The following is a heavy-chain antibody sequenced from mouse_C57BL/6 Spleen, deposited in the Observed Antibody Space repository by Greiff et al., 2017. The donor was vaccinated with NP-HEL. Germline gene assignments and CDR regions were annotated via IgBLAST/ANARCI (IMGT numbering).Heavy chain of an antibody. CDR3: ARSTVVPFAY. Sequence: DVKLVESGGGLVKPGGSLKLSCAASGFTFSSYAMSWVRQTPEKRLEWVATISDGGSYTYYPDNVKGRFTISRDNAKNNLYLQMSHLKSEDTAMYYCARSTVVPFAYWGQGTLVTVSA. CDR1: GFTFSSYA. J-gene: IGHJ3*01. D-gene: IGHD1-1*01. V-gene: IGHV5-4*03. CDR2: ISDGGSYT.